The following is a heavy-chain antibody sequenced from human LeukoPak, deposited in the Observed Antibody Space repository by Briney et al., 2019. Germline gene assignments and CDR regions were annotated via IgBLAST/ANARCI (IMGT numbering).Heavy chain of an antibody. V-gene: IGHV3-23*01. D-gene: IGHD3-9*01. CDR1: GFTFSSYA. Sequence: GGSLRLSCAASGFTFSSYAMSWVRQAPGKGLEWVSAISGSGGSTYYADSVKGRFTISRDNSKNTLYLQMNSLRAEDTAVYYCATNYDILTGYYTNDAFDIWGQGTMVTVPS. CDR2: ISGSGGST. J-gene: IGHJ3*02. CDR3: ATNYDILTGYYTNDAFDI.